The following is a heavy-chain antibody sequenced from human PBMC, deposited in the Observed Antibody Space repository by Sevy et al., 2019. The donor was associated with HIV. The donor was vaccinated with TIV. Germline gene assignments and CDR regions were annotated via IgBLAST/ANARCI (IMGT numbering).Heavy chain of an antibody. J-gene: IGHJ6*02. CDR2: ILDRGDQT. D-gene: IGHD3-16*01. CDR1: GFIFGDYD. CDR3: VAEPPSGGHGNYHYGLDL. V-gene: IGHV3-30*03. Sequence: GGSLRLSCTVSGFIFGDYDMHWVRQAPGKGVEWVSLILDRGDQTFYGESVKGRSTISRDNAKNTLYLQMSRLRHDDTAVYYCVAEPPSGGHGNYHYGLDLWGQGTTVTVSS.